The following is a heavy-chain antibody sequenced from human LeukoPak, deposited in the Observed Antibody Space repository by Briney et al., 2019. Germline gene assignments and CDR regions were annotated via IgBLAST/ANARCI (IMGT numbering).Heavy chain of an antibody. CDR1: GFTFSDYY. J-gene: IGHJ6*02. CDR3: ARDLIVVTRDGYNNYGMDV. V-gene: IGHV3-11*01. Sequence: RAGGSLRLSCAASGFTFSDYYMSWIRQAPGKGLEWVSYISSSGSTIYYADSVKGRFTISRDNAKNSLYLQMNSLRAEDTAVYYCARDLIVVTRDGYNNYGMDVWGQGTTVTVSS. CDR2: ISSSGSTI. D-gene: IGHD2-21*01.